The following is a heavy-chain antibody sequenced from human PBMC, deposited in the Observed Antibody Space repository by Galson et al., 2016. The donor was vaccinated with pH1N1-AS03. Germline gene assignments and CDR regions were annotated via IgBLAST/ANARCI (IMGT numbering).Heavy chain of an antibody. J-gene: IGHJ4*02. CDR3: ARERGPGGDYADVLDY. Sequence: SLRLSCAASGFSISTYSRNWVRQAPGKGLEWVSSISSIGSYIYYADSVKGRSTISRDNAKNSLYLQMNSLRAEDTAGYFCARERGPGGDYADVLDYWGQGTLVTVSS. D-gene: IGHD4-17*01. V-gene: IGHV3-21*01. CDR2: ISSIGSYI. CDR1: GFSISTYS.